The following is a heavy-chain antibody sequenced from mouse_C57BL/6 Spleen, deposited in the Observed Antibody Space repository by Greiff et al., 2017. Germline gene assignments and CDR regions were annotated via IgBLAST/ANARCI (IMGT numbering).Heavy chain of an antibody. CDR1: GYTFTSYG. Sequence: QVQLQQSGAELARPGASVKLSCKASGYTFTSYGISWVKQRTGQGLEWIGEIYPRSGNTYYNEKFKGKATLTADKSSSTAYMDVRSLTSEDSAVYFVASWSYDYDVLYYYAMDYWGQGTSVTVSS. CDR3: ASWSYDYDVLYYYAMDY. D-gene: IGHD2-4*01. V-gene: IGHV1-81*01. CDR2: IYPRSGNT. J-gene: IGHJ4*01.